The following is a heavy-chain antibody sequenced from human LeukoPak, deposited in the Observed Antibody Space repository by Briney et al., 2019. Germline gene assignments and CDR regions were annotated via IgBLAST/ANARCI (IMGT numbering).Heavy chain of an antibody. V-gene: IGHV4-59*11. CDR2: IYNSVST. D-gene: IGHD3-16*01. CDR3: ARGDVSYYYMDV. Sequence: SETLSLTCSVSGGSISSHFWNWIRQPPGKGLEWIGYIYNSVSTNYDPSLESRVTISVDTSMKQVSLKLSSVTAADTAMYYCARGDVSYYYMDVWGKGTTVTVSS. J-gene: IGHJ6*03. CDR1: GGSISSHF.